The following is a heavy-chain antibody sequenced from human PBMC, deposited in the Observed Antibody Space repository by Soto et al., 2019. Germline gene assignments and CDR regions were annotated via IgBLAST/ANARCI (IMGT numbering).Heavy chain of an antibody. CDR1: GYTFTGYY. V-gene: IGHV1-2*02. J-gene: IGHJ5*02. D-gene: IGHD6-13*01. CDR2: INPNSGVT. CDR3: ARGDSSSWSYNWFDP. Sequence: QVQLVQSGAEVKKPGASVKVSCKASGYTFTGYYMHWVRQAPGQGLAWMGWINPNSGVTNYAQKFQGRVTMTRDTYISRAYRELSRLRSDDTAVYYCARGDSSSWSYNWFDPWGQGTLVTVSS.